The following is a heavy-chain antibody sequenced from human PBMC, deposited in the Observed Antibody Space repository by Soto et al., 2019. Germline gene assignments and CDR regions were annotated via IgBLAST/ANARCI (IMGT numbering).Heavy chain of an antibody. J-gene: IGHJ3*02. Sequence: GESLKISCKGSGYSFTSYWIGWVRQVPGKGLEWMGIIYPGDSDTRYSPSFQGQVTISADKSISTAYLQWSSLKASDTAMYYCASQGVGHDYGVPDALDIWGQGTMVTVSS. CDR1: GYSFTSYW. CDR3: ASQGVGHDYGVPDALDI. CDR2: IYPGDSDT. D-gene: IGHD4-17*01. V-gene: IGHV5-51*01.